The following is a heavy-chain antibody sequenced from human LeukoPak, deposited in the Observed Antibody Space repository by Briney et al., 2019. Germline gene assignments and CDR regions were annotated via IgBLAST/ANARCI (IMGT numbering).Heavy chain of an antibody. CDR2: ISGRGGST. CDR3: AKPAVYGDKHDAFDI. J-gene: IGHJ3*02. V-gene: IGHV3-23*01. Sequence: PGGSLRLSCAASGFTFSSYAMSWVRQAPGKGLEWVSAISGRGGSTYYADSVKGRFTISSDNSKNTLYLQVNSLRAEDTAVYYCAKPAVYGDKHDAFDIWGQGTMVTVSS. D-gene: IGHD4-17*01. CDR1: GFTFSSYA.